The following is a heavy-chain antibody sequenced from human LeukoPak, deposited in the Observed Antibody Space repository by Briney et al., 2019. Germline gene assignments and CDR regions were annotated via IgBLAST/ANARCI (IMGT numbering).Heavy chain of an antibody. V-gene: IGHV4-59*01. CDR2: IHYSGST. Sequence: SETLSLTCTVSAGSISSYYWSWIRQPPGKGLEWIGSIHYSGSTNYNPSLKSRVTISVDTSKNQFSLKLSSVTAADTAVYYCARAATYSSGSKYYYYYYYMDVWGKGTTVTISS. CDR3: ARAATYSSGSKYYYYYYYMDV. CDR1: AGSISSYY. J-gene: IGHJ6*03. D-gene: IGHD6-19*01.